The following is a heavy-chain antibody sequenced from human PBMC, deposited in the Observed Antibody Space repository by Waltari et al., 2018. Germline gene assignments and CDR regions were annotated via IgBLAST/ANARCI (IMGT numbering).Heavy chain of an antibody. CDR2: ISPEGREK. V-gene: IGHV3-7*01. Sequence: EVQLVESGGDLVQPGGSLRLSCAASGFTFSNSWMDWVRQAPGKGLEWVANISPEGREKSYVDSVEGRFTISRDNAKNSLYLQMNSLRADDTAVYYCSRSLDDWGQGSTVTVSS. CDR3: SRSLDD. CDR1: GFTFSNSW. J-gene: IGHJ6*02.